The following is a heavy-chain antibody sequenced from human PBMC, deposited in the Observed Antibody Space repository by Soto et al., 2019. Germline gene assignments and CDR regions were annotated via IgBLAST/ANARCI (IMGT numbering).Heavy chain of an antibody. D-gene: IGHD3-10*01. J-gene: IGHJ4*02. CDR3: GIPGATGNLDY. CDR1: GYSFSEMS. CDR2: FDGEDGQT. Sequence: QVQLVQSGAEVKEPGASVKVSCKVSGYSFSEMSMHWVRQTPEKGLEWMGSFDGEDGQTMYAQKFQGRVTMTDDTSADTANRELSSLRSDDTAVDYCGIPGATGNLDYWGQRSRVTASS. V-gene: IGHV1-24*01.